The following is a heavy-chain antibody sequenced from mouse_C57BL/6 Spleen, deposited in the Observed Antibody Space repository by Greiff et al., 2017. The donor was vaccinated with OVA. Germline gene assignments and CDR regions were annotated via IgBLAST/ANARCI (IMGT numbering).Heavy chain of an antibody. CDR2: INPYNGGT. V-gene: IGHV1-19*01. Sequence: DVQLQESGPVLVKPGASVKMSCKASGYTFTDYYMNWVKQSHGKSLEWIGVINPYNGGTSYNQKFKGKATLTVDKSSSTAYMELNSLTSEDSAVYYCARGEVFRDGYSYFDYWGQGTTLTVSS. J-gene: IGHJ2*01. D-gene: IGHD2-3*01. CDR3: ARGEVFRDGYSYFDY. CDR1: GYTFTDYY.